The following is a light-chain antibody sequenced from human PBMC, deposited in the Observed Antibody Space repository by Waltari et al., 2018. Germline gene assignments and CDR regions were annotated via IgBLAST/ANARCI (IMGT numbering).Light chain of an antibody. CDR1: QRISHY. V-gene: IGKV3-20*01. Sequence: EVVLTQSPGTLSLSPGEGATLSCRASQRISHYLAWYQQKPGQVPRPLIYHASSRATGIPDRFSGSGSGTDFSLTISRLEPEDFAVYYCQHYVNLPATFGQGTKVEI. CDR2: HAS. J-gene: IGKJ1*01. CDR3: QHYVNLPAT.